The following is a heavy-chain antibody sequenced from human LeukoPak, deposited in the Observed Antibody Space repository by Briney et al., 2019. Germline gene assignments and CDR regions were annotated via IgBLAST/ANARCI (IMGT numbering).Heavy chain of an antibody. CDR3: ARDSPMVRGVIRPWYFDY. Sequence: GGSLRLSCAASGFTFSSYWMHWVRHAPGKGLVWVSRIKSDGSSTSYADSVKGRFTISRDNAKNTLYLQMNSLRAEDTAVYYCARDSPMVRGVIRPWYFDYWGQGTLVTVSS. V-gene: IGHV3-74*01. J-gene: IGHJ4*02. CDR2: IKSDGSST. CDR1: GFTFSSYW. D-gene: IGHD3-10*01.